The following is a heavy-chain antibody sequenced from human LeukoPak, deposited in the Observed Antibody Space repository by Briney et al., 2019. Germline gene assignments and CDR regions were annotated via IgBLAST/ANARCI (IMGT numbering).Heavy chain of an antibody. D-gene: IGHD1-26*01. J-gene: IGHJ3*02. V-gene: IGHV3-48*03. CDR3: AISPYYEAFDI. Sequence: PGGSLRLSCAASGFTFSSYEMNWVRQAPGKGLEWVSYISSSGSTIYYADSVKGRFTISRDNAKNSLYLQMNSLRVEDTAVYYCAISPYYEAFDIRGQGTMVTVSS. CDR2: ISSSGSTI. CDR1: GFTFSSYE.